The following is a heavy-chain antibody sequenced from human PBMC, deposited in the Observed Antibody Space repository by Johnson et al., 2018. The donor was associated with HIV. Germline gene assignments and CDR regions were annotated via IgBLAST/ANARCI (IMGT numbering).Heavy chain of an antibody. CDR3: ARGCRDGYTCDVFDV. J-gene: IGHJ3*01. Sequence: VQLVESGGGLVQPGGSLRLSCAASGFTFSSYAMSWVRQAPGQGLEWVSVINSGGDTYYADSVTGRFTISRDNSKNTLELQMNSLRVEDTAVYFCARGCRDGYTCDVFDVWGQGTRVTVSS. V-gene: IGHV3-66*01. CDR2: INSGGDT. D-gene: IGHD5-24*01. CDR1: GFTFSSYA.